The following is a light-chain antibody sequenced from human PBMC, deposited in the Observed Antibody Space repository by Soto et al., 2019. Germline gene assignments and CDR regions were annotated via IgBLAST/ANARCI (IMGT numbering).Light chain of an antibody. CDR1: SSDVGGFDF. V-gene: IGLV2-14*01. CDR2: EVN. Sequence: QSALTQPASVSGALGQSITISCTGTSSDVGGFDFVSWYQHHPGKAPKLMIYEVNNRPSGVSNRFSASKSGNTASLTISGLQAEDEADYYCSSWTSSTTQVFGGGTKLTVL. J-gene: IGLJ3*02. CDR3: SSWTSSTTQV.